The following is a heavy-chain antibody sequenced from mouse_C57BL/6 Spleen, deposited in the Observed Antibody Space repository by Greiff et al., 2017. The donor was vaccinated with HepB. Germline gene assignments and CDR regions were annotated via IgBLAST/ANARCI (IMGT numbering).Heavy chain of an antibody. CDR1: GYTFTSYW. CDR2: IGPSDSYT. D-gene: IGHD1-1*01. V-gene: IGHV1-50*01. CDR3: ARRTTVVDY. J-gene: IGHJ2*01. Sequence: QVHVKQPGAELVKPGASVKLSCKASGYTFTSYWMQWVKQRPGQGLEWIGEIGPSDSYTNYNQKFKGKATLTVDTSSSTAYMQLSSLTSEDSAVYYCARRTTVVDYWGQGTTLTVSS.